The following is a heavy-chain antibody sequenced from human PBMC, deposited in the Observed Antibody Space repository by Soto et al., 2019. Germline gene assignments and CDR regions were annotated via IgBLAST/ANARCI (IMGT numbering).Heavy chain of an antibody. J-gene: IGHJ3*02. Sequence: PSETLSLTCSVSGGSISSGAYYWNWIRQHPRKGLEWIGCIYYSGTTYYNPSLGSRVSISADTSKNQFSLKLNSVTVADTAVYYCARNPSHLCASTSCHAFDIWGQGTMVTVSS. V-gene: IGHV4-31*03. CDR1: GGSISSGAYY. D-gene: IGHD2-2*01. CDR3: ARNPSHLCASTSCHAFDI. CDR2: IYYSGTT.